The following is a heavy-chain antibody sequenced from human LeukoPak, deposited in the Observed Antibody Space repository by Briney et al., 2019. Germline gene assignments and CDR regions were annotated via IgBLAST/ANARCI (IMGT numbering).Heavy chain of an antibody. V-gene: IGHV4-31*03. D-gene: IGHD5-24*01. CDR1: GASISGDGYY. J-gene: IGHJ4*02. Sequence: SETLSLSCTVSGASISGDGYYWSWVRQPPGKGLEWIGYIYYSGSTYYYPSLESRFTISVDTSKNQFSLKLSSVTAADTAVYYCARVAAATTNPRFDYWGQGTLGTVSS. CDR2: IYYSGST. CDR3: ARVAAATTNPRFDY.